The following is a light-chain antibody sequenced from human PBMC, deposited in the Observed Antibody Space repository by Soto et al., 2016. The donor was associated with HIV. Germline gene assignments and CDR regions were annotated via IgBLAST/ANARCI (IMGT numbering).Light chain of an antibody. J-gene: IGKJ2*01. CDR2: KAS. CDR1: QSISSW. V-gene: IGKV1-5*03. CDR3: QQYNSYPFT. Sequence: DIQMTQSPSTLSASVGDRVTITCRASQSISSWLAWYQQKPGKAPNLLIYKASSLGSGVPSRFSGSGSGTEFTLTISSLQPDDFATYYCQQYNSYPFTFGQGTKVEIK.